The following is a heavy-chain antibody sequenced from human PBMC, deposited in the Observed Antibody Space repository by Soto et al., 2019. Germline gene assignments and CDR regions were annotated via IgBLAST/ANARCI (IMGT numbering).Heavy chain of an antibody. CDR2: IYYSGST. V-gene: IGHV4-59*01. D-gene: IGHD3-22*01. CDR1: GGSISSYY. CDR3: ARSGYDSSGYYVTPFYYYYGMDV. J-gene: IGHJ6*02. Sequence: SETLSLTCTVSGGSISSYYWSWIRQPPGKGLEWIGYIYYSGSTNCNPSLKSRVTISVDTSKNQFSLKLSSVTAADTAVYYCARSGYDSSGYYVTPFYYYYGMDVWGQGTTVTVSS.